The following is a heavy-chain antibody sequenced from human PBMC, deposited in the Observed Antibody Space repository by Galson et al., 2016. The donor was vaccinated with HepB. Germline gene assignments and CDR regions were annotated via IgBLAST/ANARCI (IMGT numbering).Heavy chain of an antibody. CDR2: IYHSGST. Sequence: SETLSLTCAVSGGSISSSYWWSWVRQPPGKGLEWIGEIYHSGSTNYNPSLKSRVTISVDKSKNHFSLKLSSVTAADTAVYYRASQHLSYYYGMDVWGQGTTVTVSS. CDR3: ASQHLSYYYGMDV. V-gene: IGHV4-4*02. J-gene: IGHJ6*02. CDR1: GGSISSSYW. D-gene: IGHD6-13*01.